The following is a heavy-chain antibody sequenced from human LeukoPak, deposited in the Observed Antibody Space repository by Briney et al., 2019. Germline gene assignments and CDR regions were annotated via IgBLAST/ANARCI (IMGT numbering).Heavy chain of an antibody. Sequence: GGSLRLSCAASGFPFSSYEMNWVRQAPGKGLEWVSYTSRSGSTIYYVDSVKGRFTTSRDNAKNSLYLQMNSLRPEDTAVYYCARDQGIAVADAFDIWGQGTMVTVSS. V-gene: IGHV3-48*03. CDR2: TSRSGSTI. D-gene: IGHD6-19*01. CDR1: GFPFSSYE. J-gene: IGHJ3*02. CDR3: ARDQGIAVADAFDI.